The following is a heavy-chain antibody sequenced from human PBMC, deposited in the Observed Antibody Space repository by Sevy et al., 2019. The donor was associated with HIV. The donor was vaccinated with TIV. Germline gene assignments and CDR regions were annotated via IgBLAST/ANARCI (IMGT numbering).Heavy chain of an antibody. CDR2: LSFGCGKI. J-gene: IGHJ4*02. D-gene: IGHD2-8*01. Sequence: GESLKISCAASGFDFSTYSMSWVRQAPGKGLEWVSTLSFGCGKINYADSVKGRFTISRDNSKSSVYLQMNNMRVEDTAVYYCAREGCTKPHDYWGQGTLVTVSS. CDR1: GFDFSTYS. V-gene: IGHV3-23*01. CDR3: AREGCTKPHDY.